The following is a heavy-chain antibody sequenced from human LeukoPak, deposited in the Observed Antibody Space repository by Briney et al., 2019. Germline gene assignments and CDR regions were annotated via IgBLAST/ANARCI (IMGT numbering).Heavy chain of an antibody. CDR3: ARGVSGYDPFDY. V-gene: IGHV3-11*01. CDR2: ISTGGTTR. Sequence: GGSLRLSCATSGFTFNDYYMSWIRQAPGKGLECLSYISTGGTTRDYADSAKGRFTISRDNTINSLYLQMSSLRAEDTAVYYCARGVSGYDPFDYWGQGTLVTVSS. J-gene: IGHJ4*02. CDR1: GFTFNDYY. D-gene: IGHD5-12*01.